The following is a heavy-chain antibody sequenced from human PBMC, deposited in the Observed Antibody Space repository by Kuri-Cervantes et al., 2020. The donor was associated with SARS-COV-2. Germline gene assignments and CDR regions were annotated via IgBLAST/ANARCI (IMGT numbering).Heavy chain of an antibody. CDR2: FFTRGST. D-gene: IGHD4-23*01. V-gene: IGHV4-4*07. Sequence: SETLSLTCAISGASVADDSWNWVRQSAGKGLEWIGRFFTRGSTSYNPSLKSRVTISLDTSKNLFSLSLSSVTAADTAVCYCARIWRPPGIIGNFYDYTKDVLGPATTVTVSS. CDR1: GASVADDS. CDR3: ARIWRPPGIIGNFYDYTKDV. J-gene: IGHJ6*01.